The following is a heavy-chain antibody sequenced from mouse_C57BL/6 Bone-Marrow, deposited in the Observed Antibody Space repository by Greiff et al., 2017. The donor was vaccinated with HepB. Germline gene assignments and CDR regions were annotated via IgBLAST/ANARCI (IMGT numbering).Heavy chain of an antibody. D-gene: IGHD1-1*01. Sequence: VKLQQPGAELVKPGASVKLSCKASGYTFTSYWMHWVKQRPGQGLEWIGMIHPNSGSTNYNEKFKSKATLTVDKSSSTAYMQLSSLTSEDSAVYYCARDYYGGGYFDVWGTGTTVTVSS. CDR3: ARDYYGGGYFDV. CDR2: IHPNSGST. J-gene: IGHJ1*03. V-gene: IGHV1-64*01. CDR1: GYTFTSYW.